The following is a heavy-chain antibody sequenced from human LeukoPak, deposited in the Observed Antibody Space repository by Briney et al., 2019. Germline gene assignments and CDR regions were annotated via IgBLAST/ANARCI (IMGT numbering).Heavy chain of an antibody. J-gene: IGHJ3*02. Sequence: ASVKVSCKVSGYTLTELSMHWVRQAPGKGLEWMGGFDPEDGETIYAQKFQGRVTMTEDTSTDTAYMELSSLRSEDTAVYYCATAGHIVVVNAHDAFDIWGQGTMVTVSS. D-gene: IGHD2-21*01. CDR3: ATAGHIVVVNAHDAFDI. CDR2: FDPEDGET. V-gene: IGHV1-24*01. CDR1: GYTLTELS.